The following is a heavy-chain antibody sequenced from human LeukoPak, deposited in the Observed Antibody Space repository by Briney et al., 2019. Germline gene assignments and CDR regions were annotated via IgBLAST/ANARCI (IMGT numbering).Heavy chain of an antibody. Sequence: GGSLRLSCAASGFTFSSYWMSWVRQAPGKGLEWVANIKQDGSEKYYVDSVKGRFTISRDNAKNSLYLQMNSLRAEDTAVYYCARDRGSYELPWWFDPWGRGTLVTVSS. D-gene: IGHD1-26*01. CDR2: IKQDGSEK. V-gene: IGHV3-7*01. CDR3: ARDRGSYELPWWFDP. CDR1: GFTFSSYW. J-gene: IGHJ5*02.